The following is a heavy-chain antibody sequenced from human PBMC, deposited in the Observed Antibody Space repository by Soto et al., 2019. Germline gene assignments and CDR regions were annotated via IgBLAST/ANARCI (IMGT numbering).Heavy chain of an antibody. J-gene: IGHJ4*02. CDR2: INHSGST. CDR1: GGSFSGYY. CDR3: ATGIAGGAARGRFDY. V-gene: IGHV4-34*01. D-gene: IGHD6-6*01. Sequence: SETLSLTCAVYGGSFSGYYWSWIRQPPGKGLEWIGEINHSGSTNYNPSLKSRVTISVDTSKNQFSLKLSSVTAADTAVYYCATGIAGGAARGRFDYWGQGTLVTVSS.